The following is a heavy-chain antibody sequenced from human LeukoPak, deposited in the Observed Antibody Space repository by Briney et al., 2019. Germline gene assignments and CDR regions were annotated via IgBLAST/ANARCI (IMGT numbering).Heavy chain of an antibody. CDR2: FDPEDGET. J-gene: IGHJ5*02. Sequence: ASVKVSCKVSGYTLTELSMHWERQAPGKGLEWMGGFDPEDGETIYAQKFQGRVTMTEDTSTDTAYMELSSLRSEDTAVYYCATAPSLYSGSYSFDPWGQGTLVTVSS. D-gene: IGHD1-26*01. CDR1: GYTLTELS. CDR3: ATAPSLYSGSYSFDP. V-gene: IGHV1-24*01.